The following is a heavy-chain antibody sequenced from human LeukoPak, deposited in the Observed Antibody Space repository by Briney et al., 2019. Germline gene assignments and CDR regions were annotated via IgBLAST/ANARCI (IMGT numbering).Heavy chain of an antibody. Sequence: PGRSLRLSCAASGLTFSSYGMHWVRQAPGKGLEWVAVIWYDGSNKYYADSVKGRFTISRDNSKNTLYLQMNSLRAEDTAVYYCARGATIGYSGYDYFDYWGQGTLVTVSS. J-gene: IGHJ4*02. CDR1: GLTFSSYG. V-gene: IGHV3-33*01. D-gene: IGHD5-12*01. CDR2: IWYDGSNK. CDR3: ARGATIGYSGYDYFDY.